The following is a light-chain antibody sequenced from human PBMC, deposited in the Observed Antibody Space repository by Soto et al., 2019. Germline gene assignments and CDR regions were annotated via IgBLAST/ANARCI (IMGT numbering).Light chain of an antibody. Sequence: QSVLTQSSSASASLGSSVKLTCTLSSGHSSYIIAWHQQQPGKAPRYLMKLEGSGSYNKGSGVPDRFSGYSSGADRYLTISHLQFEDEADYYCETWDSNTRVFGGGIKLTVL. CDR1: SGHSSYI. CDR3: ETWDSNTRV. J-gene: IGLJ3*02. CDR2: LEGSGSY. V-gene: IGLV4-60*02.